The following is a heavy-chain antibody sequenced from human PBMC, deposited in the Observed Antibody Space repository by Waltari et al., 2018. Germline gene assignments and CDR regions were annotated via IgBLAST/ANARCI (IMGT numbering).Heavy chain of an antibody. D-gene: IGHD1-1*01. V-gene: IGHV3-7*01. CDR1: GFPISRFW. Sequence: EAQLVQSGGGLVQPGGSLTLSCAAPGFPISRFWMTWIRQAPGQGLQWVAHIGPDGSDKYYVDSVKGRFTISRDNAENSLLLQMSSLRVEDTALYYCVGWNDPINSWGQGTLVAVSS. CDR3: VGWNDPINS. CDR2: IGPDGSDK. J-gene: IGHJ4*02.